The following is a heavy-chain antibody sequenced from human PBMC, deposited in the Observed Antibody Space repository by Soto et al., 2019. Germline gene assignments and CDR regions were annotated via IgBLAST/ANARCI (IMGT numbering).Heavy chain of an antibody. CDR3: ARIRDEDCSGGSCYYYFDY. CDR1: GFSLSNARMG. Sequence: QVTLKESGPVLVKPTETLTPTCTVSGFSLSNARMGVSWIRQPQGKALEWLAHIFSNDEKSYSPSLKSRLTIFKDTSKSQVVPTMTNMDPVDTATYYCARIRDEDCSGGSCYYYFDYWCQGTLVTVSS. V-gene: IGHV2-26*01. D-gene: IGHD2-15*01. J-gene: IGHJ4*02. CDR2: IFSNDEK.